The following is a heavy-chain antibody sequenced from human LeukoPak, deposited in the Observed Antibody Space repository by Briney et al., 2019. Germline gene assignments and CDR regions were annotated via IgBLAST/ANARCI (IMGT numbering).Heavy chain of an antibody. Sequence: SETLSLTCAVYGGSFGGYYWSWIRQPPGKGLEWIGEINHSGSTNYNPSLKSRVTISVDTSKNQFSLKLSSVIAADTAVYYCATPDSSGYYYLYWGQGTLVTVSS. CDR1: GGSFGGYY. CDR2: INHSGST. V-gene: IGHV4-34*01. D-gene: IGHD3-22*01. J-gene: IGHJ4*02. CDR3: ATPDSSGYYYLY.